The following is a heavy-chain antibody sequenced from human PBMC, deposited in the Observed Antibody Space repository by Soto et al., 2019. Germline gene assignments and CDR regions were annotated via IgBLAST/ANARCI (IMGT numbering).Heavy chain of an antibody. CDR1: GYTFTTYD. CDR3: ARAPYHGLMVNAPNRYGMDV. J-gene: IGHJ6*02. D-gene: IGHD2-8*01. V-gene: IGHV1-18*01. Sequence: QVQLVQSGAEVKKPGASVKVSCKASGYTFTTYDISWVRQAPGQGLEWMGRISTYNGNTNYPQSLQGRLTMTTDTSTTTAYMELRSLRSDDTAVYYCARAPYHGLMVNAPNRYGMDVWGQGTTVTVSS. CDR2: ISTYNGNT.